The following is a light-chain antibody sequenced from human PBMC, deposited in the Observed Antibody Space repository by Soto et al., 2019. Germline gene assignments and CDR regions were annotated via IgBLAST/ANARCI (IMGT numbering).Light chain of an antibody. CDR3: QAWDTSAVI. CDR1: KLDNKY. J-gene: IGLJ2*01. V-gene: IGLV3-1*01. CDR2: QDD. Sequence: SYELTQPPSVSVSPGQTASITCSGDKLDNKYVAWYRQKPGQSPLLIIFQDDRRPSGIPERFSGSNPGNTATLTISGTQVMDEADYFCQAWDTSAVIFGGGTKLPVL.